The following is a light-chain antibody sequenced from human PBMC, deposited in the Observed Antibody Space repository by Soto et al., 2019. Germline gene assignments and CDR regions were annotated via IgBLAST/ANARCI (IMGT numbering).Light chain of an antibody. CDR3: QYYNNWPPWT. V-gene: IGKV3-15*01. Sequence: ILMTQSPATLSVSPGERATLSCMASQSISNNLAWYQQKPGQSPRLLIYDASTSATGIPARFSGSGSGTEFTLTISGLQSEDFAVYSCQYYNNWPPWTFGQGTKVEI. J-gene: IGKJ1*01. CDR1: QSISNN. CDR2: DAS.